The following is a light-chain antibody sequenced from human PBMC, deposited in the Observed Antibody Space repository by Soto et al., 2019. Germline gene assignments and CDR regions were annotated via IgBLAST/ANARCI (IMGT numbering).Light chain of an antibody. Sequence: DIQMTQSPSSLSASVGDRVTITCRASQGISTYLVWYKQKPGPVPKLLIFAASTLQSGVPSRFSGSGSGTDFTLTISSLQPEDVATYYCQNYNGAPWTFGQGTKVEIK. CDR1: QGISTY. CDR3: QNYNGAPWT. J-gene: IGKJ1*01. CDR2: AAS. V-gene: IGKV1-27*01.